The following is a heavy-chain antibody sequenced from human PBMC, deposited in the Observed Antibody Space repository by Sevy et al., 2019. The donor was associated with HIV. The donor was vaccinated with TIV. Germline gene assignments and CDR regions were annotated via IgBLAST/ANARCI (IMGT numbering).Heavy chain of an antibody. Sequence: GGSLRLSCAASGFTFSSYAMSWVRQAPGKGLEWVSAISGSGGSTYYADSVKGRFTISRDNSKNTLYLQMNSLRAEDMAVYYCAKGSTYDYVWGSYRYYGMDVWGQGTTVTFSS. V-gene: IGHV3-23*01. D-gene: IGHD3-16*02. CDR3: AKGSTYDYVWGSYRYYGMDV. J-gene: IGHJ6*02. CDR2: ISGSGGST. CDR1: GFTFSSYA.